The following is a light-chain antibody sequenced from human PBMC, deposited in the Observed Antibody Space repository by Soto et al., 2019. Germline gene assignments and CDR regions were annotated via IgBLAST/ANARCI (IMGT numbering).Light chain of an antibody. V-gene: IGKV3-20*01. CDR1: QSVSSSY. CDR2: GAS. Sequence: EMVLTQSPGTLSLSPGERATLSCRASQSVSSSYLAWYQQKPGQAPRLLIYGASSRATGIPDRFSGSGSGTDFTLTISRLEPEDFGVYYCHQYGSSPPVTFGQGKRLEIK. J-gene: IGKJ5*01. CDR3: HQYGSSPPVT.